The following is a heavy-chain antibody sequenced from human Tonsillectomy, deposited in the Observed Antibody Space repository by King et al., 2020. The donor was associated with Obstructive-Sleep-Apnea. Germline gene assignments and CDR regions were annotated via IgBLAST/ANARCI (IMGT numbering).Heavy chain of an antibody. CDR3: TPKLEEGYFYGSGTVPWFDP. Sequence: VQLVESGGGLVKPGGSLRLSCAASGFTFSNAWMSWVRQAPGKGLEWIGRIKSKTDGGTTDYAAVVKGRFIISRDESKNTLYLQMNSLKTEDTAVYHCTPKLEEGYFYGSGTVPWFDPWGQGTLVTVSS. CDR2: IKSKTDGGTT. CDR1: GFTFSNAW. D-gene: IGHD3-10*01. J-gene: IGHJ5*02. V-gene: IGHV3-15*01.